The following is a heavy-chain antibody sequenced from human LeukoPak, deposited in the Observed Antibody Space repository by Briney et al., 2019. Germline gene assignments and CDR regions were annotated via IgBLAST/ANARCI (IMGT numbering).Heavy chain of an antibody. CDR1: GISTY. Sequence: PGGSLRLSCAASGISTYVSWVRQAPGKALEWVSIIYGDARTYYADSVKGSFAISRDKSKNTVLLQMNSLRAEDTAVYYCARPQGSGTYLGQWGLGTLVAVSS. J-gene: IGHJ4*02. D-gene: IGHD1-26*01. V-gene: IGHV3-53*01. CDR2: IYGDART. CDR3: ARPQGSGTYLGQ.